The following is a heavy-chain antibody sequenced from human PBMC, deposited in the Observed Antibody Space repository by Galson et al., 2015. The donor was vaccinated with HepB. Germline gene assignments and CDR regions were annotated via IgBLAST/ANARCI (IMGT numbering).Heavy chain of an antibody. D-gene: IGHD3-22*01. J-gene: IGHJ6*02. V-gene: IGHV1-69*06. Sequence: SVKVSCKASGGTFSSYAISWVRQAPGQGLEWMGGIIPIFGTANYAQKFQGRVTITADKSTSTAYMELSSLRSEDTAVYYCARDYYDSSGYYYEGHYYYGMDVWGQGTTVTVSS. CDR3: ARDYYDSSGYYYEGHYYYGMDV. CDR2: IIPIFGTA. CDR1: GGTFSSYA.